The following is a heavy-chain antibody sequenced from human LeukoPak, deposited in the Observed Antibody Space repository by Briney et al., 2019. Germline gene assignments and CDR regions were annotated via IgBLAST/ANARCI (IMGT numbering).Heavy chain of an antibody. D-gene: IGHD3-22*01. CDR2: TYYSGST. V-gene: IGHV4-39*01. J-gene: IGHJ4*02. CDR3: ARSPYYYDSSGYYYGGSFDY. CDR1: GGSISSSSYY. Sequence: SETLSLTCTVSGGSISSSSYYWGWIRQPPGKGLEWIGSTYYSGSTYYNPSLKSRVTISVDTSKNQFSLKLSSVTAADTAVYYCARSPYYYDSSGYYYGGSFDYWGQGTLVTVSS.